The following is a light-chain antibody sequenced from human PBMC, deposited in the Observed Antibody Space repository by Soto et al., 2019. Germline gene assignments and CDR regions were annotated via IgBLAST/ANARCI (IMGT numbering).Light chain of an antibody. Sequence: EIVLTQSPGTLSLSPGERATLSCRASQSVSSTYLAWYRQKPGQAPRLLIYGASSRATGIPDRFSGSGSGTDFTLTISRLEPEDFAVYSCQQYGSSTWTFGQGTKVE. CDR1: QSVSSTY. V-gene: IGKV3-20*01. CDR2: GAS. CDR3: QQYGSSTWT. J-gene: IGKJ1*01.